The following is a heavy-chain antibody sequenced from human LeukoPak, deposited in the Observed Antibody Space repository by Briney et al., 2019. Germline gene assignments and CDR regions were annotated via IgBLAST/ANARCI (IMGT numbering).Heavy chain of an antibody. CDR3: AITMVRGVQGMDV. Sequence: PGGSLRLSCAASGFTFSSYAMSWVRQAPGKGQEWVSAISGSGGSTYYADSVKGRFTISRDNSKNTLYLQMNSLRAEDTAVYYCAITMVRGVQGMDVWGKGTTVTVSS. V-gene: IGHV3-23*01. D-gene: IGHD3-10*01. J-gene: IGHJ6*04. CDR1: GFTFSSYA. CDR2: ISGSGGST.